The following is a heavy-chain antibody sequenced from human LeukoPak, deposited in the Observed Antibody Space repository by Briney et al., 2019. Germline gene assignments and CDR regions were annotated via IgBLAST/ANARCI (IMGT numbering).Heavy chain of an antibody. CDR2: IYPGDSDT. D-gene: IGHD3-22*01. Sequence: GESLKISCKGSGYSFTSYWIGWVRQMPGEGLEWMGIIYPGDSDTRYSPSFQGQVTISADKSISTAYLQWSSLKASDTAMYYCAIPTYYYDSSGYYLGYWGQGTLVTVSS. CDR1: GYSFTSYW. J-gene: IGHJ4*02. V-gene: IGHV5-51*01. CDR3: AIPTYYYDSSGYYLGY.